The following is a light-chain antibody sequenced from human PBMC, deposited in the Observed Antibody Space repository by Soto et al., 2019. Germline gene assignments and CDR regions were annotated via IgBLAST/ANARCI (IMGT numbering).Light chain of an antibody. CDR2: GQS. V-gene: IGLV1-44*01. CDR1: SSNIGRYA. J-gene: IGLJ2*01. Sequence: QSVLTQPPSASGTPGQRVIISCSGSSSNIGRYAVTWYRQLPGTAPKLLIYGQSQRPSGVHDRFSAAKSGTSASRAISGLQSEDDAGYYCAVWDDSLGGRAFGGGTNLTVL. CDR3: AVWDDSLGGRA.